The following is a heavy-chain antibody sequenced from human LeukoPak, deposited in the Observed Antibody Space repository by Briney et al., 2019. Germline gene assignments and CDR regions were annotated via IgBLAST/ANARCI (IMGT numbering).Heavy chain of an antibody. CDR1: GFTFSSYA. D-gene: IGHD2-21*02. CDR2: ISGSGGST. V-gene: IGHV3-23*01. J-gene: IGHJ4*02. Sequence: QSGGSLRLSCAASGFTFSSYAMSWVRQAPGKGLEWVSAISGSGGSTYYADSVKGRFTISRDNSKNTLYLQMNSLRAEDTAVYYCAKRVATGVQWGYYFDYWGQGTLVTVSS. CDR3: AKRVATGVQWGYYFDY.